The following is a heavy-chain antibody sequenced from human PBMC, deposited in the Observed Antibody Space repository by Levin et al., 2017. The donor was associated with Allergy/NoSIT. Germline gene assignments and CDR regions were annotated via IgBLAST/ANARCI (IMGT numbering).Heavy chain of an antibody. Sequence: ESGPTLVKPTQTLTLTCTFSGFSLSTSGVGVGWIRQPPGKALEWLALIYWDDDKRYSPSLKSRITITKDTSKNQVVLTMTNMDPVDTATYYCAHSQAGGLDCSSTSCYDPIGDIWGQGTMVTVSS. CDR1: GFSLSTSGVG. D-gene: IGHD2-2*01. CDR3: AHSQAGGLDCSSTSCYDPIGDI. J-gene: IGHJ3*02. CDR2: IYWDDDK. V-gene: IGHV2-5*02.